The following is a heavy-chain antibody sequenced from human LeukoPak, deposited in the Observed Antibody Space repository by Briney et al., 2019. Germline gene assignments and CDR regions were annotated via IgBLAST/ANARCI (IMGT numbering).Heavy chain of an antibody. J-gene: IGHJ4*02. CDR3: ARGWYCSGGSCRNFDY. V-gene: IGHV3-48*03. D-gene: IGHD2-15*01. Sequence: GGSLRLSCAASGFIFSSYEMNWVRQAPGKGLEWVSYISSSGSTIYYADSVKGRFTISRDNAKNALYLQMNSLRAEDTAVYYCARGWYCSGGSCRNFDYWGQGTLVTVSS. CDR2: ISSSGSTI. CDR1: GFIFSSYE.